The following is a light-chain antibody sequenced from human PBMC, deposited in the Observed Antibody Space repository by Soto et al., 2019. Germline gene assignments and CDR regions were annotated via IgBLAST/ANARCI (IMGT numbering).Light chain of an antibody. CDR3: QQRSNWRPTWT. V-gene: IGKV3-11*01. CDR2: DAS. Sequence: EIVLTQSPATLSLSPGERATLSCRASQSVSSYLAWYQQKPGQAPRLLIYDASNRATGIPARFSGSGSGTDFTLTISSLEPEYFAVYYCQQRSNWRPTWTFGQGTKVDIK. J-gene: IGKJ1*01. CDR1: QSVSSY.